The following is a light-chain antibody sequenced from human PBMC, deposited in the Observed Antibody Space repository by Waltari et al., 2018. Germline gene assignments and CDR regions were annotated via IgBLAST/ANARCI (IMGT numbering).Light chain of an antibody. V-gene: IGKV2-28*01. CDR2: LGS. CDR3: MQGLQTSFT. J-gene: IGKJ3*01. Sequence: DIVMTQSPLSLPVTPGEPASISCRSSQSLLHTTGHNYLDWYVQKPGQSPQLLIFLGSHRASVVPDRFSGSVSGTDFTLKISRVEAEDVGVYYCMQGLQTSFTFGPGTKVDIK. CDR1: QSLLHTTGHNY.